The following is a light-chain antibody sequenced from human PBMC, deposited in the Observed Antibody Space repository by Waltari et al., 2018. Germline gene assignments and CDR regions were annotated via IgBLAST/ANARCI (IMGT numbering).Light chain of an antibody. CDR2: WAS. V-gene: IGKV4-1*01. Sequence: DIVMTQSPDSLAVSLGERATIKCKSSQSILDSSNKGNYLGWYQQKPGQPPKLLIYWASTREFGVPDRFSGSGSGTDFTLTINSLQPEDVAVYYCQQYYSSPPAWTFGQGTKVEIK. CDR1: QSILDSSNKGNY. J-gene: IGKJ1*01. CDR3: QQYYSSPPAWT.